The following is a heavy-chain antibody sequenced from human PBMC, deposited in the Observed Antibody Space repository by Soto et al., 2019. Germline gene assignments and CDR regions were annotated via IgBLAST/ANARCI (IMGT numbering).Heavy chain of an antibody. V-gene: IGHV3-7*04. CDR3: AKDLRTTISDYGMDV. Sequence: PGGSLRLSCIASGFMFSRFWMNWVRQAPGKGLQWVANIKEDGTEKNYVASVKGRFTISRDNSKSILYLQMNRLRPEDTAVYKCAKDLRTTISDYGMDVWGQGTTVTVSS. J-gene: IGHJ6*02. CDR2: IKEDGTEK. CDR1: GFMFSRFW.